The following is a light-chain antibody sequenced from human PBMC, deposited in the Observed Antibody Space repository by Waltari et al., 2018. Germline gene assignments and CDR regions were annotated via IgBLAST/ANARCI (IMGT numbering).Light chain of an antibody. CDR1: SSNIGSNY. CDR2: NNN. Sequence: QSVLTQPPSVSAAPGQTVTISCSGISSNIGSNYVSWYQHRPRTAPKVLIYNNNERPSGIPDRFSGSTSGTSATLVITGLQTGDEADYYCATWDTSLGDLWVFGGGTRLTVL. V-gene: IGLV1-51*01. CDR3: ATWDTSLGDLWV. J-gene: IGLJ3*02.